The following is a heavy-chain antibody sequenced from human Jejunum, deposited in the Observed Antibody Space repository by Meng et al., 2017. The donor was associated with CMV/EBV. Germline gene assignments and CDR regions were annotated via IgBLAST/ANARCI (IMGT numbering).Heavy chain of an antibody. CDR2: IKQAGSET. CDR3: AREGVVGATDFDY. J-gene: IGHJ4*02. Sequence: SGFSFSNYWMSWVRQAPGKGLEWVTNIKQAGSETNYVDSVKGRFTISRDDAKNSLYLQMDSLRGEDTAVYYCAREGVVGATDFDYWGQGTLVTVSS. V-gene: IGHV3-7*01. D-gene: IGHD1-26*01. CDR1: GFSFSNYW.